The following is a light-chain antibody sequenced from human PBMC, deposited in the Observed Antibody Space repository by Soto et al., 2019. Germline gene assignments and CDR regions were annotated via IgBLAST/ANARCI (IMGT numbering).Light chain of an antibody. CDR1: QSVSSSY. J-gene: IGKJ1*01. V-gene: IGKV3-20*01. CDR2: GAS. CDR3: QQYGSSPPT. Sequence: EIVLTQSPGTLSLSPGERATLGCRSSQSVSSSYLAWYQQKPGQAPRLLIYGASSRATGIPDRFSGSGSGTDFTLTISRLEPEDFAVYYCQQYGSSPPTFGQGTKVDIK.